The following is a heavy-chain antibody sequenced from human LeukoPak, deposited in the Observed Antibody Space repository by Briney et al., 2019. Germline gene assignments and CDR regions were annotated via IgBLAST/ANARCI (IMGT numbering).Heavy chain of an antibody. Sequence: ASVEVSCKASGYTFTSYYMHWVRQAPGQGLEWMGIINPSGGSTSYAQKFQGRVTMTRDTSTSTVYMELSSLRSGDTAVYYCARGGGGYGDYTPWGQGTLVTVSS. CDR2: INPSGGST. CDR3: ARGGGGYGDYTP. D-gene: IGHD4-17*01. CDR1: GYTFTSYY. V-gene: IGHV1-46*01. J-gene: IGHJ5*02.